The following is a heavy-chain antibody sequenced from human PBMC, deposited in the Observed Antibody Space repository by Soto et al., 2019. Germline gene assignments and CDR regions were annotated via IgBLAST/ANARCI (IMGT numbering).Heavy chain of an antibody. CDR2: INPSGGST. CDR1: GYTFTSYY. CDR3: TRAPSYGAFDI. V-gene: IGHV1-46*03. Sequence: GASVKVSCKASGYTFTSYYIHWVRQAPGQGLEWMGIINPSGGSTTYAQKFQGRVTMTRDTSTSTVYMELSSLRSEDTAVYYRTRAPSYGAFDIWGQGTMVTVSS. J-gene: IGHJ3*02. D-gene: IGHD4-17*01.